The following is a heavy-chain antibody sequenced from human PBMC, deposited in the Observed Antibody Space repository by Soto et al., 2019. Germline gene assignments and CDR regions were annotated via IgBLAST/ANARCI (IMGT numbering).Heavy chain of an antibody. V-gene: IGHV1-69*13. D-gene: IGHD3-22*01. Sequence: GASVKVSCKASGGTFSSYAISWVRQAPGQGLEWMGGIIPIFGTANYAQKFQGRVTITADESTSTAYMELSSLRSEDTAVYYCASKLFDYYDSSGYYYSFDYWGQGTLVTVSS. CDR2: IIPIFGTA. CDR3: ASKLFDYYDSSGYYYSFDY. J-gene: IGHJ4*02. CDR1: GGTFSSYA.